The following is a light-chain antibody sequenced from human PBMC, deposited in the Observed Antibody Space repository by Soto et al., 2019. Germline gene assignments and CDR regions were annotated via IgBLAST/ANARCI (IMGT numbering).Light chain of an antibody. CDR2: GAS. CDR1: QSVSSSY. J-gene: IGKJ4*01. CDR3: QQYGNSPLT. V-gene: IGKV3-20*01. Sequence: EIVLTQSPGTLSLSPGERATLSCRASQSVSSSYLAWYQQQPGQAPRLLIHGASRRATGIPARFSGSGSGTDFTLTISKLEPEDFALFYCQQYGNSPLTFGGGTKVDIK.